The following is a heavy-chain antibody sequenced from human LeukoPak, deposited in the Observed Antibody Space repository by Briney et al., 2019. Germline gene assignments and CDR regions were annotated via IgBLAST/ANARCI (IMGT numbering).Heavy chain of an antibody. CDR2: IIPILGIA. J-gene: IGHJ4*02. Sequence: GASVKVSCKASGGTFSSYAISWVRQDPGQGLEWMGRIIPILGIANYAQKFQGRVTITADKSTSTAYMELSSLRSEDTAVYYCAIQYYYDSSGYFGYWGQGTLVTVSS. CDR1: GGTFSSYA. CDR3: AIQYYYDSSGYFGY. D-gene: IGHD3-22*01. V-gene: IGHV1-69*04.